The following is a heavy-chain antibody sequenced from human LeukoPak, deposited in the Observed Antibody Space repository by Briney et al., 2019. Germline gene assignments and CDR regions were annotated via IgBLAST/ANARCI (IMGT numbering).Heavy chain of an antibody. J-gene: IGHJ4*02. D-gene: IGHD3-22*01. CDR2: IYTSGST. Sequence: PSQTLSLTCTISGGSISSGSYFWSWIRQPAGKGLEWIGRIYTSGSTNYNPSLKSRVTISVDTSKNQFSLKLSSVTAADTAVYYCARGGPNSSGLDYWGQGTLVTVSS. CDR1: GGSISSGSYF. CDR3: ARGGPNSSGLDY. V-gene: IGHV4-61*02.